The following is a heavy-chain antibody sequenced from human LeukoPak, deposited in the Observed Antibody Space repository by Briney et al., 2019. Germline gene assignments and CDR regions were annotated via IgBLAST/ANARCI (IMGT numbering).Heavy chain of an antibody. CDR2: IYYSGST. Sequence: TLSLTCTVSGGSISSGDYYWSWIRQPPGKGLEWIGYIYYSGSTYYNPSLKSRVAISVDTSKNQFSLKLSSVTAADTAVYYCARDMPLTYYYDSSGYSDAFDIWVQGTMVTVSS. D-gene: IGHD3-22*01. J-gene: IGHJ3*02. CDR3: ARDMPLTYYYDSSGYSDAFDI. V-gene: IGHV4-30-4*08. CDR1: GGSISSGDYY.